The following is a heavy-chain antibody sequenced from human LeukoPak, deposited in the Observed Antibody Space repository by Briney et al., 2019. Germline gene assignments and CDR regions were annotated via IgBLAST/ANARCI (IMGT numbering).Heavy chain of an antibody. Sequence: ASVKVSCRASGGTFSCYAISWVRQAPGQGLEWMGRIIPIFGTANYAQKFQGRVTITTDESTSTAYMELSSLRSEDTAVYYCARDSYIFKATSLDYWGQGTLVTVSS. V-gene: IGHV1-69*05. CDR2: IIPIFGTA. CDR3: ARDSYIFKATSLDY. D-gene: IGHD1-26*01. J-gene: IGHJ4*02. CDR1: GGTFSCYA.